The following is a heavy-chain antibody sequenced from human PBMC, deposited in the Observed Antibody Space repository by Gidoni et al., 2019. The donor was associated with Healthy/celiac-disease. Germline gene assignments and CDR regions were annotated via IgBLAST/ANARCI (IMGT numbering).Heavy chain of an antibody. J-gene: IGHJ4*02. D-gene: IGHD3-16*02. CDR2: MYWDDDK. Sequence: ITLKESGPTLVKPTQTLTLTCTFSGFSLSTSGVGVGWIRQPPGKALEWLALMYWDDDKLYRPSLQSRLTITNDTSQNQVVLTMTNMDSLDTATYYCAHVSFMITCGGVIVNYFDYWGQGTLVTVSS. CDR1: GFSLSTSGVG. V-gene: IGHV2-5*02. CDR3: AHVSFMITCGGVIVNYFDY.